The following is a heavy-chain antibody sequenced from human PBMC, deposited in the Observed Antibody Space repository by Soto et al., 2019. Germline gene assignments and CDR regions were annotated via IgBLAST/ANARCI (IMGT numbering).Heavy chain of an antibody. CDR2: IYYSGST. V-gene: IGHV4-61*01. J-gene: IGHJ6*02. CDR1: GGSVSSGSYY. Sequence: SETLSLTCTVSGGSVSSGSYYWSWIRQPPGKGLEWIGYIYYSGSTNYNPSLKSRVTISVDTSKNQFSLKLSSVTAADTAVYYCARDRRIAAAGRLTQGLPYYYYGMDVWGQGTTVTVSS. D-gene: IGHD6-13*01. CDR3: ARDRRIAAAGRLTQGLPYYYYGMDV.